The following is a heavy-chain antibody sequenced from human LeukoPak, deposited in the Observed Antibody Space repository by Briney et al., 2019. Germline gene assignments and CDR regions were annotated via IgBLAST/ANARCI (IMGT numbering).Heavy chain of an antibody. Sequence: SETLSLNCTVSGGSLSSYYWSWIRQPPGKGLEWIGYIYYSGSTNYNPSLKSRVTISVGTSKNQFSLKLSSVTAADTAVYYCAREFGGGMEVWGQGTTVTVSS. V-gene: IGHV4-59*01. J-gene: IGHJ6*02. D-gene: IGHD3-10*01. CDR1: GGSLSSYY. CDR3: AREFGGGMEV. CDR2: IYYSGST.